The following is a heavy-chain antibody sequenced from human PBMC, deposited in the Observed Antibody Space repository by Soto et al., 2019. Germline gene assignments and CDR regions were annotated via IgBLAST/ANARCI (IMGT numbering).Heavy chain of an antibody. CDR3: VRAPGVGLSNWFDP. CDR1: GYIFSANY. V-gene: IGHV1-2*02. Sequence: GASMTVRCKASGYIFSANYIHCVRQAPGQGLEWLGWINPHSGATNYAQKFLGRVTMSADTSASTAYMDLARLKSDDTAVYNCVRAPGVGLSNWFDPWGRGTLVSVS. D-gene: IGHD3-10*01. J-gene: IGHJ5*02. CDR2: INPHSGAT.